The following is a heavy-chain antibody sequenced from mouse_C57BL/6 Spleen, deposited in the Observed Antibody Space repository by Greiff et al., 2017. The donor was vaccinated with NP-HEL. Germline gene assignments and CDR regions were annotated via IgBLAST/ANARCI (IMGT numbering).Heavy chain of an antibody. Sequence: EVQLQQSGPELVKPGASVKISCKASGYSFTDYNMNWVKQSNGKSLEWIGVINPNYGTTSYNQKFKGKATLTVDQSSRTAYMQLNSLTSDDSAVYYFAKWGGFYYHAMDYWGQGTSVTVSS. V-gene: IGHV1-39*01. D-gene: IGHD1-1*02. CDR2: INPNYGTT. CDR3: AKWGGFYYHAMDY. CDR1: GYSFTDYN. J-gene: IGHJ4*01.